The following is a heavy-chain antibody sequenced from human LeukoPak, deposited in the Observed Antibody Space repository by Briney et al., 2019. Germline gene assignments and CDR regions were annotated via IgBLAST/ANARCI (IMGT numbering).Heavy chain of an antibody. CDR3: AKDDVIAVAGTFDY. CDR1: GFTFSGYW. D-gene: IGHD6-19*01. Sequence: GGSLRLSCAASGFTFSGYWMSWVRQAPGKGLEWVANIKPDGSGKAYVDSVKGRFTISRDNSKNTFHLQMNSLRAEDTAVYYCAKDDVIAVAGTFDYWGQGTLVTVSS. V-gene: IGHV3-7*03. J-gene: IGHJ4*02. CDR2: IKPDGSGK.